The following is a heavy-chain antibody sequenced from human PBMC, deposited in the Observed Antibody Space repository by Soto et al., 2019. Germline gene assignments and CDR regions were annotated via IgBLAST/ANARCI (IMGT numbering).Heavy chain of an antibody. CDR3: ARSAITMIAYNWFDP. V-gene: IGHV1-8*01. J-gene: IGHJ5*02. CDR1: GYTFTSYD. D-gene: IGHD3-22*01. CDR2: MNPNSGNT. Sequence: QVQLVQSGAEVKKPGASVKVSCKASGYTFTSYDINWVRQATGQGLEWMGWMNPNSGNTGYAQKFQGRVTMTRNTSISTAYMELSRLRSEDTAVYYCARSAITMIAYNWFDPWGQGTLVTVSS.